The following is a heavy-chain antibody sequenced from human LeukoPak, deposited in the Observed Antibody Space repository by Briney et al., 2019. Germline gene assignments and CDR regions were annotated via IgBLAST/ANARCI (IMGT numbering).Heavy chain of an antibody. Sequence: PGGSLRLSCAASGFTFSSYWMNWARQAPGKGLEWVASINHNGNVNYYVDSVKGRFTISRDNAKNSLYLQMNSLRAEDTAVYYCARSRPGGRYYYHGMDVWGQGTTVTVSS. V-gene: IGHV3-7*03. CDR1: GFTFSSYW. D-gene: IGHD3-10*01. CDR3: ARSRPGGRYYYHGMDV. CDR2: INHNGNVN. J-gene: IGHJ6*02.